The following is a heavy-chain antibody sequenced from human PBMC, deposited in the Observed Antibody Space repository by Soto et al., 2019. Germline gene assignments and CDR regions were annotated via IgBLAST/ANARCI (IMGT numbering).Heavy chain of an antibody. V-gene: IGHV1-18*01. J-gene: IGHJ4*02. CDR2: ISAYNGNK. CDR1: GYTFTSYG. D-gene: IGHD6-13*01. CDR3: ARDLGQQLFDY. Sequence: QVQLVQSGAEVKKPGASVKVSCKASGYTFTSYGISWVRQAPGQGLEWMGWISAYNGNKKYAQKLQGRVSMTTDTSTSTAYREMTSLRSDDTAVYYCARDLGQQLFDYWGQGTLVSVSS.